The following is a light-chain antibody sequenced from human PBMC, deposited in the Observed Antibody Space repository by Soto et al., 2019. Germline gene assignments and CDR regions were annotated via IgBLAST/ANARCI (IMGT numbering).Light chain of an antibody. CDR3: QQYVSSVT. CDR2: GAS. CDR1: QSVDSSF. J-gene: IGKJ1*01. Sequence: EIVLTQSPGFLSLSPGERATLSCRASQSVDSSFFAWYQQKPGQAPRLLIYGASKRATGIPDRFSGSGSGTDFTLTISRLEPEDFAVYYCQQYVSSVTFGQGTKVE. V-gene: IGKV3-20*01.